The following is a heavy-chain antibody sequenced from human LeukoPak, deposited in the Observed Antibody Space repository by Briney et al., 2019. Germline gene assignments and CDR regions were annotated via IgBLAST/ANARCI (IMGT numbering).Heavy chain of an antibody. Sequence: GGSLRLSCAASGFTFSSYAMNWVRQAPGKGLEWVSSISDSSSHMYYADSMKGRFTISRDNARNSLYLQMHSLRAEDTAVYYCAVSNWMDPWGQGTLVTVSS. J-gene: IGHJ5*02. CDR3: AVSNWMDP. CDR2: ISDSSSHM. CDR1: GFTFSSYA. V-gene: IGHV3-21*01.